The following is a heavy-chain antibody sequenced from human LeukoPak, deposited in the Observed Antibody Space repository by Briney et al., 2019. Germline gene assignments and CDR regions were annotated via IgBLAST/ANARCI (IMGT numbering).Heavy chain of an antibody. J-gene: IGHJ6*03. CDR2: IIPIFGTA. D-gene: IGHD3-3*01. Sequence: ASVKVSCKASGGTFSSYAISWVRRAPGQGLEWMGGIIPIFGTANYAQKFQGRVTITADESTSTAYMELSSPKSEDTAVYYCARAVWSGYVYYYYYYMDVWGKGTTVTVSS. V-gene: IGHV1-69*01. CDR3: ARAVWSGYVYYYYYYMDV. CDR1: GGTFSSYA.